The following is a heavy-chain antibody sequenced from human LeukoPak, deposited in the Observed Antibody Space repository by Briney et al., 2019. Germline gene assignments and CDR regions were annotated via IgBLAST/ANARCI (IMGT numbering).Heavy chain of an antibody. Sequence: GGSLRLSCAASGFTFSNYWMHWVRQVPGKGLVWVSRINTDGSTTGYADSVRGRFTISRDNAKNTLYLQMNSLRPEDTAVYSCTRDPGYYYMDVWGKGTTVIVSS. V-gene: IGHV3-74*01. CDR3: TRDPGYYYMDV. J-gene: IGHJ6*03. CDR2: INTDGSTT. CDR1: GFTFSNYW.